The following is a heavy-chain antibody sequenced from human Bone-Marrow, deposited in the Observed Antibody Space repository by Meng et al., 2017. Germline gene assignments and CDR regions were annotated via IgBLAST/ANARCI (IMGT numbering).Heavy chain of an antibody. J-gene: IGHJ4*02. D-gene: IGHD3-3*01. CDR3: AVKDYTFWSGYSSYY. Sequence: QVQLQQWGAGLLKPSETLSLTCAFYGGSFSGYYWSWIRQPPGKGLEWIGDINHSGSTNYNPSLKSRVTISVGTSKNQFSLKLSSVTAADTAVYYCAVKDYTFWSGYSSYYWGQGTLVTVSS. CDR1: GGSFSGYY. V-gene: IGHV4-34*01. CDR2: INHSGST.